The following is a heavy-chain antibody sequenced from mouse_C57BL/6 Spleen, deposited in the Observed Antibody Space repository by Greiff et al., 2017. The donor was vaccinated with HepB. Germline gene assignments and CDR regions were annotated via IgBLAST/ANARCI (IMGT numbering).Heavy chain of an antibody. CDR3: ARSCHHDPWFSY. CDR1: GYTFTDHT. Sequence: QVQLQQSDAELVKPGASVKMSCKVSGYTFTDHTIHWMKQRPEQGLEWIGDIYPGDGSTKYNEKFKGKATLTADKSSSTAYMQLNSLTSEDSAVYFCARSCHHDPWFSYWGQGTLVTVSA. J-gene: IGHJ3*01. CDR2: IYPGDGST. V-gene: IGHV1-78*01.